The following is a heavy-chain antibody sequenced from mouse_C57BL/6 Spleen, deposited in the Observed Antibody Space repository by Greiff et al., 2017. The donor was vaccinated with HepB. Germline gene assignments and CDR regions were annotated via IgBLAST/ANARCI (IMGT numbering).Heavy chain of an antibody. CDR2: ISSGSSTI. V-gene: IGHV5-17*01. CDR1: GFTFSDYG. J-gene: IGHJ3*01. Sequence: DVHLVESGGGLVKPGGSLKLSCAASGFTFSDYGMHWVRQAPEKGLEWVAYISSGSSTIYYADTVKGRFTISRDNAKNTLFLQMTSLRSEDTAMYYCAREDYSKGGFAYWGQGTLVTVSA. CDR3: AREDYSKGGFAY. D-gene: IGHD2-5*01.